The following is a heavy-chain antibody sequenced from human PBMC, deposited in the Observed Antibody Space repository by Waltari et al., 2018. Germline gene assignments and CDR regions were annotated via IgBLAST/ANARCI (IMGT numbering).Heavy chain of an antibody. J-gene: IGHJ3*02. Sequence: QVQLQESGPGLVKPSQTLSLTCTVSGGSISSGSYYWSWIQQPAGKGLEWIGRSYTRGSTNYNPSLKSRVTISVDTSKNQFSLKLSSVTAADTAVYYCARAPDSSGYYYTNAFDIWGQGTMVTVSS. CDR2: SYTRGST. CDR1: GGSISSGSYY. D-gene: IGHD3-22*01. CDR3: ARAPDSSGYYYTNAFDI. V-gene: IGHV4-61*02.